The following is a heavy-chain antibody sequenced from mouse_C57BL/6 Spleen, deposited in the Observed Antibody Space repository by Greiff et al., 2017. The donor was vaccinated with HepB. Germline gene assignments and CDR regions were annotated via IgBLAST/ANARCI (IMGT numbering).Heavy chain of an antibody. CDR2: INPSSGYT. V-gene: IGHV1-4*01. CDR1: GYTFTSYT. CDR3: ATLYYGNGDAMDY. D-gene: IGHD2-1*01. J-gene: IGHJ4*01. Sequence: VQLQQSGAELARPGASVKMSCKASGYTFTSYTMHWVKQRPGQGLEWIGYINPSSGYTKYNQKFKDKATLTADKSSSTAYMQLSSLTSEDSAVYYWATLYYGNGDAMDYWGQGTSVTVSS.